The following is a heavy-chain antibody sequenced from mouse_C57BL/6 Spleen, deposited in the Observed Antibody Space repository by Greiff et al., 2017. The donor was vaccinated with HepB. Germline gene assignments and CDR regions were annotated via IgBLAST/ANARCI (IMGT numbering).Heavy chain of an antibody. Sequence: QVQLKQPGAELVMPGASVKLSCKASGYTFTSYWMHWVKQRPGQGLEWIGEIDPSDSYTNYNQKFKGKSTLTVDKSSSTAYMQLSSLTSEDSAVYYCARSGLTGTLGYFDYWGQGTTLTVSS. J-gene: IGHJ2*01. CDR1: GYTFTSYW. CDR2: IDPSDSYT. D-gene: IGHD4-1*01. CDR3: ARSGLTGTLGYFDY. V-gene: IGHV1-69*01.